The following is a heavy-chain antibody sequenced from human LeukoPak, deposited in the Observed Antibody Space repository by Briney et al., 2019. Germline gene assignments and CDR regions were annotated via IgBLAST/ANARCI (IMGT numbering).Heavy chain of an antibody. CDR2: INSDGSST. V-gene: IGHV3-74*01. J-gene: IGHJ6*03. Sequence: GGSLRLSCAASGFTFTNYAMNWVRQAPGKGLVWVSRINSDGSSTSYADSVKGRFTISRDNAKNTLYLQMNSLRAEDTAVYYCARGLYPYYYMDVWGKGTTVTVSS. D-gene: IGHD2-8*01. CDR3: ARGLYPYYYMDV. CDR1: GFTFTNYA.